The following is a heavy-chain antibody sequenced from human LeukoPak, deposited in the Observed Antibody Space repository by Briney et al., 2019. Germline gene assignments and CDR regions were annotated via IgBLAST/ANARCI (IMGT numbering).Heavy chain of an antibody. D-gene: IGHD2-2*01. Sequence: PSETLSLTCTVSGGSISSYYWSWIRQPPGKGLEWIGYIYYSGSTNYNPSLKSRVTISVDTSKNQFSLKLSSVTAADTAAYYCARAFPYCSSTSCYSWFDPWGQGTLVTVSS. CDR1: GGSISSYY. CDR3: ARAFPYCSSTSCYSWFDP. CDR2: IYYSGST. V-gene: IGHV4-59*01. J-gene: IGHJ5*02.